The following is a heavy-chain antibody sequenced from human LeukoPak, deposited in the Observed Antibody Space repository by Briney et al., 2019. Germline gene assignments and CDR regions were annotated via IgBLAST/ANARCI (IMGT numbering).Heavy chain of an antibody. V-gene: IGHV4-59*08. CDR2: IYYSGST. CDR1: GGSISSYY. J-gene: IGHJ4*02. CDR3: ARASRDYYGSGSYSIDY. D-gene: IGHD3-10*01. Sequence: SETLSLTCTVSGGSISSYYWSWIRQPPGKGLEWIGNIYYSGSTNYNPSLKSRVTISVDTSKNQFSLKLSSVTAADTAVYYCARASRDYYGSGSYSIDYWGQGTLATVSS.